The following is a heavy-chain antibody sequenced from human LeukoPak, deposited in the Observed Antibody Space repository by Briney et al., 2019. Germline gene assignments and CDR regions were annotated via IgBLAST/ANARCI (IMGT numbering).Heavy chain of an antibody. Sequence: GASVKVSCKASGYTFTGYYMHWVRQAPGQGLEWMGWINPNSGGTNYAQKFQGRVTMTRDTSISTAYMELSRLRSDDTAVYYCARVPPTGEMRAYFQHWGQGTLVTVSS. V-gene: IGHV1-2*02. CDR1: GYTFTGYY. CDR2: INPNSGGT. D-gene: IGHD3-16*01. J-gene: IGHJ1*01. CDR3: ARVPPTGEMRAYFQH.